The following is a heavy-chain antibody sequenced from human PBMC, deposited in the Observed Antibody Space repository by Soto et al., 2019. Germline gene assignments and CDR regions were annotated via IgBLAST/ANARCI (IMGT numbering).Heavy chain of an antibody. CDR1: GYTFTSYD. D-gene: IGHD3-22*01. CDR2: MNPNSGNT. Sequence: ASVKVSCKASGYTFTSYDINWVRQATGQGLEWMGWMNPNSGNTGYAQKFQGRVTMTRNTSISTAYMELSSLRSEDTAVYYCARVAQGYYDSSGYTMDVWGQGTTVTVSS. CDR3: ARVAQGYYDSSGYTMDV. J-gene: IGHJ6*02. V-gene: IGHV1-8*01.